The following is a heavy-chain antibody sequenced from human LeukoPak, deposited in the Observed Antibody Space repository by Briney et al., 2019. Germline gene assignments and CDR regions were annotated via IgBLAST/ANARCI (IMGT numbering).Heavy chain of an antibody. CDR1: GFTFSSYW. CDR2: INEEGSEK. V-gene: IGHV3-7*01. J-gene: IGHJ4*02. CDR3: AKDGCGGDCYYMDY. Sequence: GGSLRLSCATSGFTFSSYWLSWVRQAPGKGLEWVANINEEGSEKYYVDSVKGRFTISRDNSKNTLYLQMNSLRVEDTAVYYCAKDGCGGDCYYMDYWGQGTLVTVSS. D-gene: IGHD2-21*02.